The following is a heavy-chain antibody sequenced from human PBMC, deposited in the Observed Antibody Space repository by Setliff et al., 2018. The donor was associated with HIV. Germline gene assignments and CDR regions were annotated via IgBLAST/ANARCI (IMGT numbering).Heavy chain of an antibody. CDR2: IIPMFGTT. J-gene: IGHJ6*03. Sequence: SVKVSCKASGVTFRRFAFSWVRQAPGQGLEWMGGIIPMFGTTDYAQKFQGRVTITADESTSTVYMELTSLRFEDTAVYYCARVGEMATIGYSYYYMDVWGKGTTVTVSS. D-gene: IGHD5-12*01. CDR3: ARVGEMATIGYSYYYMDV. V-gene: IGHV1-69*13. CDR1: GVTFRRFA.